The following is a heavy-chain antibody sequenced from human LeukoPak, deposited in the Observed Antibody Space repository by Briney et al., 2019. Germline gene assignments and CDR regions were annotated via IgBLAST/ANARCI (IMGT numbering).Heavy chain of an antibody. D-gene: IGHD3-10*01. J-gene: IGHJ4*02. Sequence: RASVKVSCKASGCIFTSYAMHWVRQAPGQRLEWMGWSSAYNGDTKYAQKFQGRVTMTTDTSTSTAYMELRSLRSDDTAVFYCTRDLGTYTSYGSIFFDYWGQGTLVTVSS. V-gene: IGHV1-3*01. CDR2: SSAYNGDT. CDR3: TRDLGTYTSYGSIFFDY. CDR1: GCIFTSYA.